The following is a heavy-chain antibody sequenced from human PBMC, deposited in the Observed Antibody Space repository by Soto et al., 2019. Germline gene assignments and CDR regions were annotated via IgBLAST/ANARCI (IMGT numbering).Heavy chain of an antibody. Sequence: ASVKVSCKASGYTFTSYDINWVRQATGQGLEWMGWMNPNSGNTGYAQKFQGRVTMTRNTSISTAYMELSSLRSEDTAVYYCARVSNSYDSSCYSYYFDYWGQGTLVTVSS. CDR1: GYTFTSYD. J-gene: IGHJ4*02. D-gene: IGHD3-22*01. CDR3: ARVSNSYDSSCYSYYFDY. CDR2: MNPNSGNT. V-gene: IGHV1-8*01.